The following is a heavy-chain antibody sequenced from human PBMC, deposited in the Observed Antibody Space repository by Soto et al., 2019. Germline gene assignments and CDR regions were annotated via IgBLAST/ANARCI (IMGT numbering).Heavy chain of an antibody. V-gene: IGHV4-30-2*01. CDR1: GGSISSGGYS. CDR2: IYHSGST. J-gene: IGHJ4*02. Sequence: QLQLQESGSGLVKPSQTLSLTCAVSGGSISSGGYSWSWNRQPPGKGLEWIGYIYHSGSTYYNPSLXSXXTRTVDRCKNQFALKLSSVTAADTAVYYCAGVPDYWGQGTLVTVSS. CDR3: AGVPDY.